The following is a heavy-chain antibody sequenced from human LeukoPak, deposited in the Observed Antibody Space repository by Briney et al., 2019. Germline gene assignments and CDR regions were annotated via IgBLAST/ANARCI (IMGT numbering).Heavy chain of an antibody. CDR3: TTGPETYWVWFDP. CDR1: GFTFSNAW. V-gene: IGHV3-15*01. J-gene: IGHJ5*02. D-gene: IGHD2-8*02. Sequence: PGGSLRHSCAASGFTFSNAWMSWVRQAPGKGLEWIGRIKSKTDGGTTDYAAPVKGRFTISRDDSKNTLYLQMNSLKTEDTAVYYCTTGPETYWVWFDPWGQGTLVTVSS. CDR2: IKSKTDGGTT.